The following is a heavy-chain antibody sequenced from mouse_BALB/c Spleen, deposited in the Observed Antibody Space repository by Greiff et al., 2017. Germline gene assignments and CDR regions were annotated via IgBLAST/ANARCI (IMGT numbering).Heavy chain of an antibody. D-gene: IGHD1-2*01. J-gene: IGHJ3*01. CDR3: ARFTTATGAY. CDR2: ISSGSSTI. CDR1: GFTFSSFG. V-gene: IGHV5-17*02. Sequence: EVQVVESGGGLVQPGGSRKLSCAASGFTFSSFGMHWVRQAPEKGLEWVAYISSGSSTIYYADTVKGRFTISRDNPKNTLFLQMTSLRSEDTAMYYCARFTTATGAYWGQGTLVTVSA.